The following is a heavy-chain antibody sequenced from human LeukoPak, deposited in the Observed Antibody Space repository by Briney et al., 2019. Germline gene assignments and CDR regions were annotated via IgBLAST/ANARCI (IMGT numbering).Heavy chain of an antibody. CDR3: ARGAATNLWPSDY. CDR2: ISSSGSTI. D-gene: IGHD3-10*01. Sequence: PGGSVRLSRAVSGFTFSSYEMNWVRQAPAKGLEWVSYISSSGSTIYYADSVKGRFTISRDNAKNSLYLQMNSLRAEDTAIYYCARGAATNLWPSDYWGQGTLVTVSS. V-gene: IGHV3-48*03. J-gene: IGHJ4*02. CDR1: GFTFSSYE.